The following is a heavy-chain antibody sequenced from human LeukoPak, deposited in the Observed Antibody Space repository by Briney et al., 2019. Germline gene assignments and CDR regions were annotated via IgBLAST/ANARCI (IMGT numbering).Heavy chain of an antibody. V-gene: IGHV3-74*01. CDR3: ARDIYCSSTSCYGNAFDI. Sequence: GSLRLSCAVSGFTFISYGMQWVRQAPGNGLAWVSRINTDGSSTTYADSVKGRFTISRDNAKNTLYLQMSSLRAEDTAVYYCARDIYCSSTSCYGNAFDIWGQGTMVTVSS. CDR1: GFTFISYG. CDR2: INTDGSST. D-gene: IGHD2-2*01. J-gene: IGHJ3*02.